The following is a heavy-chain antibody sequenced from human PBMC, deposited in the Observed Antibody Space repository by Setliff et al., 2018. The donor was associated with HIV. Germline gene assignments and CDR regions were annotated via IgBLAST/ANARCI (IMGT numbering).Heavy chain of an antibody. CDR1: GYSISSGYY. D-gene: IGHD2-21*01. CDR3: ARRRETIVVVIGIPNWYFDL. Sequence: PSETLSLTCAVSGYSISSGYYWGWTRQPPGKGLEWIGTIYHSGSTYYNPSLKSRVTISVDTSKNQFSLRLSSVTAADSAVYYCARRRETIVVVIGIPNWYFDLWGRGTLVTVSS. J-gene: IGHJ2*01. CDR2: IYHSGST. V-gene: IGHV4-38-2*01.